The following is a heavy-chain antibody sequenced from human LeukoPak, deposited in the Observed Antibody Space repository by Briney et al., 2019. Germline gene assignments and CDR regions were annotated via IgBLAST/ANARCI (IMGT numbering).Heavy chain of an antibody. CDR2: VSSSSSYT. CDR3: ARDGRDGYNGY. V-gene: IGHV3-11*06. D-gene: IGHD5-24*01. CDR1: GFTFSDYY. J-gene: IGHJ4*02. Sequence: GGSLRLSCAASGFTFSDYYMSWIRQAPGKGLEWVSYVSSSSSYTNYADSVKGRFTISRDNAKNSLYLQMNSLRAEDTAVYYCARDGRDGYNGYWGQGTLVTVSS.